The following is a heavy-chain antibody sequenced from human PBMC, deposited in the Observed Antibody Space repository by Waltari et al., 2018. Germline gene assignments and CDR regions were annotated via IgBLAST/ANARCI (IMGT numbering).Heavy chain of an antibody. CDR2: INPNSDDA. D-gene: IGHD6-19*01. CDR1: GYPFTAYY. Sequence: QVQLVQSGTEVKKPGASVKVSCKASGYPFTAYYLHWLRQAPGQGLEWMGCINPNSDDANYAQMFQGGVTMTMDTSIDTGYLELSSLRSDDTAVYYWARDVAGSQGGAFDIWGQGTMVTVSS. V-gene: IGHV1-2*02. CDR3: ARDVAGSQGGAFDI. J-gene: IGHJ3*02.